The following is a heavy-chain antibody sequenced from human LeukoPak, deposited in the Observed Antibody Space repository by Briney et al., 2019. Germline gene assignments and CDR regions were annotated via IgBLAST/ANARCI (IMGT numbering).Heavy chain of an antibody. Sequence: GGSLRLSCAVSGFTFNNYAMSWVRQAPGKGREWVSAISDSGGDTYYADSVKGRFTISRDNFKNTLYLQMNSLRAEDTATYYCAKRIQYSSSSAYFDYWGQGTLVTVSS. CDR2: ISDSGGDT. CDR1: GFTFNNYA. V-gene: IGHV3-23*01. J-gene: IGHJ4*02. D-gene: IGHD6-6*01. CDR3: AKRIQYSSSSAYFDY.